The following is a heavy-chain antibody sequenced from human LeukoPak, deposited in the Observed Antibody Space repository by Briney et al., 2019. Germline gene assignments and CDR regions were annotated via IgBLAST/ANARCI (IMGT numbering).Heavy chain of an antibody. V-gene: IGHV3-30-3*01. J-gene: IGHJ5*02. D-gene: IGHD3-22*01. Sequence: PGRSLRLSCVASGFTFSSYAMHWVRQAPGKGLEWVTVTSYDGSNEYYADSLKGRFTISRDNSKNTLYMQMNSMRAEDTDMYYCARAYESSAYRTNWFDPWGQGNLFTVFS. CDR2: TSYDGSNE. CDR1: GFTFSSYA. CDR3: ARAYESSAYRTNWFDP.